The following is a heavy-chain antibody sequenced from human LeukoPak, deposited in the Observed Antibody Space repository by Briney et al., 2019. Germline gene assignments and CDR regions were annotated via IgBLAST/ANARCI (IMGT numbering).Heavy chain of an antibody. CDR1: GFTFSSHE. J-gene: IGHJ3*02. Sequence: GGSLRLSCAASGFTFSSHEMNWVRQAPGKGLEWVSYISSSGTTIYYADSVKGRFTISRDNAKNSLYLQMNSLGAEDTAVYYCARGGYCSSSICYSLNAFDIWGQGTMFTVSS. CDR2: ISSSGTTI. D-gene: IGHD2-2*01. V-gene: IGHV3-48*03. CDR3: ARGGYCSSSICYSLNAFDI.